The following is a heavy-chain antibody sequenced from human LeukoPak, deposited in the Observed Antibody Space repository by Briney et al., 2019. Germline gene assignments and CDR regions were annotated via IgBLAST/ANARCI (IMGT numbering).Heavy chain of an antibody. V-gene: IGHV3-23*01. CDR2: ISGSGGST. CDR3: AKRQVIAVAGSEVDY. D-gene: IGHD6-19*01. J-gene: IGHJ4*02. Sequence: PGGSLRLSCAASGFTFSSNYMTWVRQAPGKGLEWVSAISGSGGSTYYADSVKGRFTISRDNSKNTLYLQMNSLRAEDTAVYYCAKRQVIAVAGSEVDYWGQGTLVTVSS. CDR1: GFTFSSNY.